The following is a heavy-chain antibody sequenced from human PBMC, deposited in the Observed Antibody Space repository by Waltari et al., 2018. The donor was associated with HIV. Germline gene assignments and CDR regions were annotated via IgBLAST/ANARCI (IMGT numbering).Heavy chain of an antibody. D-gene: IGHD2-2*01. CDR2: INHSGNT. CDR1: GGSFSGSY. Sequence: QVQLRQWGAGLLKPSETLSLTCAVYGGSFSGSYWSWIRQPPGKGLEWIGEINHSGNTNHNPSLKSRITISVDTSKNQFSLKLTSVTAADTAVFYCARARLVSRGQYCSTTSCLPHYYYYYGMDVWGQGTTVTVSS. V-gene: IGHV4-34*01. CDR3: ARARLVSRGQYCSTTSCLPHYYYYYGMDV. J-gene: IGHJ6*02.